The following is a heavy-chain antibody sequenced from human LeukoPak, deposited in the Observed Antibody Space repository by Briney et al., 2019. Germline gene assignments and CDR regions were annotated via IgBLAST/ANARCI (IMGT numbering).Heavy chain of an antibody. J-gene: IGHJ4*02. CDR1: GFTFSSYA. CDR2: ISGSGGST. CDR3: AKNREYGDRLRYFDY. V-gene: IGHV3-23*01. Sequence: GGSLRLSCAASGFTFSSYAMSWVRQAPGKGLEWVSAISGSGGSTYYADSVKGRFTISRDNSKNTLYLQMNSPRAEDTAVYYCAKNREYGDRLRYFDYWGQGTLVTVSS. D-gene: IGHD4-17*01.